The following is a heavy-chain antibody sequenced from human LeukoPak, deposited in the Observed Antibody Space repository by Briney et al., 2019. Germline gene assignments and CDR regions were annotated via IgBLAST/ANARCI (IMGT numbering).Heavy chain of an antibody. CDR1: GGSFSGYY. J-gene: IGHJ5*02. V-gene: IGHV4-34*01. CDR2: INHSGST. D-gene: IGHD6-13*01. CDR3: ARVRAAAGTSWFDP. Sequence: KPSETLSLTCAVYGGSFSGYYWSWIRQPPGKGLEWIGEINHSGSTNYNPSLKSRVTISVDTSKNQFSLKLNSVTAADTAVYYCARVRAAAGTSWFDPWGQGTLVTLS.